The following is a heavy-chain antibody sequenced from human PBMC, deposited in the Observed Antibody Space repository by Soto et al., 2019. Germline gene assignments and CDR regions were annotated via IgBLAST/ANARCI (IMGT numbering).Heavy chain of an antibody. J-gene: IGHJ4*02. D-gene: IGHD6-13*01. CDR2: IDTSDSYT. V-gene: IGHV5-10-1*01. CDR1: GYSSTSYW. CDR3: ALGPAAGDY. Sequence: VASLKISSKASGYSSTSYWISWVRQMPGKGLEWMGRIDTSDSYTNYSPSFQGHVTISADKSISTAYLQWSSLKASDTATDYCALGPAAGDYWGQGTLVTVSS.